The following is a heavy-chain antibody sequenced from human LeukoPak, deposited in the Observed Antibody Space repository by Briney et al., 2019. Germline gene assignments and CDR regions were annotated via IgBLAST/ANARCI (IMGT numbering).Heavy chain of an antibody. Sequence: SETLCLTCRVSRVSINSTTYYWGWIRQPPGKGLEWIGTIFYRGRTYYSPSLKGRVTISVDTSENQVSLNVSPVTAADTAVYFCARGREWELLVNWFDPWGQGTLVTVSS. CDR3: ARGREWELLVNWFDP. CDR2: IFYRGRT. J-gene: IGHJ5*02. D-gene: IGHD1-26*01. CDR1: RVSINSTTYY. V-gene: IGHV4-39*07.